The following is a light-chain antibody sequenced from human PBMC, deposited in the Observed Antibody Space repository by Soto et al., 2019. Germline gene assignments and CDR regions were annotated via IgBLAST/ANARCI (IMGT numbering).Light chain of an antibody. V-gene: IGKV1-39*01. CDR2: TAT. Sequence: DIQMTQSPSSLSASVGDRVTITCRATQTITTYLNWYQQKPGEAPKLLIYTATSLHSGVPSRFSGSGSGTDFTLIISSLQPEDFATYYCQQSYNNPRTFGQGTKVDIK. CDR1: QTITTY. J-gene: IGKJ1*01. CDR3: QQSYNNPRT.